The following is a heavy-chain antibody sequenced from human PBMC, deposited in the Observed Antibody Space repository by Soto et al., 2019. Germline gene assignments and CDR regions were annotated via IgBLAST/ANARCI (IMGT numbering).Heavy chain of an antibody. Sequence: SETLSLTCTVSGGSISSYYWSWIRQPPGKGLEWIGYIYYSGSTNYNPSLKSRVTISVDTSKNQFSLKLSSVTAADTAVYYCARLQYYFDFWGQGNLVTVSS. J-gene: IGHJ4*02. CDR3: ARLQYYFDF. CDR2: IYYSGST. V-gene: IGHV4-59*08. CDR1: GGSISSYY.